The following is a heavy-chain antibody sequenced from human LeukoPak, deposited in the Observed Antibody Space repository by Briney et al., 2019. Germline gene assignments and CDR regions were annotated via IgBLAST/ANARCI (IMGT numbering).Heavy chain of an antibody. CDR2: IYYSGST. D-gene: IGHD3-3*01. V-gene: IGHV4-61*01. Sequence: SQTLSLTCTVSGGSISSGSYYWSWIRQPPGKGLEWIGYIYYSGSTNYNPSLKSRVTISVDTSKNQFSLKLSSVTAADTAVYYCAIHYDFWSAPWTNYYYYMDVWGKGTTVTVSS. CDR3: AIHYDFWSAPWTNYYYYMDV. CDR1: GGSISSGSYY. J-gene: IGHJ6*03.